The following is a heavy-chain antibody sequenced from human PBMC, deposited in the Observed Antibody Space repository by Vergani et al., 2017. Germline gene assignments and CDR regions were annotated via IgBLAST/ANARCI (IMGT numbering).Heavy chain of an antibody. D-gene: IGHD5-12*01. J-gene: IGHJ6*02. CDR2: ISGSGGST. CDR1: GFTFNHYA. CDR3: AKANPRNSGYDYLYYYHAMDV. V-gene: IGHV3-23*01. Sequence: EVQLLGSGGDLVQPGGSLRLSCAASGFTFNHYAMNWVRQAPGKGLEWVSGISGSGGSTYYAGSVKGRFTISGDSSKKTLYLQMNSLSAGDTAVYYCAKANPRNSGYDYLYYYHAMDVWGQGTTVTVSS.